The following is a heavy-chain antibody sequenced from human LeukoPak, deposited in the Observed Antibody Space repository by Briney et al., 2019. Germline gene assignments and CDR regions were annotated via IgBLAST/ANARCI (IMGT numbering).Heavy chain of an antibody. CDR2: IFSSGSS. CDR1: GVSISSESCY. J-gene: IGHJ6*03. V-gene: IGHV4-61*02. D-gene: IGHD3-16*01. CDR3: ARDLGDYGDHVGAYYFMDA. Sequence: PSQTLSLTCTVSGVSISSESCYWSWIRLPAGKGLEWIGRIFSSGSSYYNPSLKSRVSLSVDPPKNQFSLTLTSVTAADTAIYYCARDLGDYGDHVGAYYFMDAWDEGTTVIVSS.